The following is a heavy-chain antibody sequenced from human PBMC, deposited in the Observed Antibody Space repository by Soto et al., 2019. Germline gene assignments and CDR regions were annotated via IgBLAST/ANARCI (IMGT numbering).Heavy chain of an antibody. J-gene: IGHJ4*02. CDR2: IYYSGST. Sequence: SATRSLTCTVSGGSISSYYWGWIRQPPGKGLEWIGYIYYSGSTNYNPSLKSRVTISVDTSKNQFSLKLSSVTAADTAVYYCARHREKLLWFGELLQDFDYWGQGTLVTVS. D-gene: IGHD3-10*01. CDR1: GGSISSYY. V-gene: IGHV4-59*08. CDR3: ARHREKLLWFGELLQDFDY.